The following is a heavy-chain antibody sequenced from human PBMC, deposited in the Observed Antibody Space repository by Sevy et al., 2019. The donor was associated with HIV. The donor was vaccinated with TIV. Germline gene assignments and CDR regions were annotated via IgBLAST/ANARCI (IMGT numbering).Heavy chain of an antibody. CDR1: GFTFSDYY. J-gene: IGHJ4*02. Sequence: GGSLRLSCAASGFTFSDYYMTWIRQAPGKGLEWVSYISSGSTYINYADSVKGRFTISRDNAKNSLYLQMNSLRAEDTAVYYCAKDSRVYSSSHFDYWGQGTLVTVSS. CDR2: ISSGSTYI. CDR3: AKDSRVYSSSHFDY. D-gene: IGHD6-13*01. V-gene: IGHV3-11*06.